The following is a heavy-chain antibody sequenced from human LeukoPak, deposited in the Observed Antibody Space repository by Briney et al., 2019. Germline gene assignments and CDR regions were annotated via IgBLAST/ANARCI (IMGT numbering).Heavy chain of an antibody. J-gene: IGHJ3*02. V-gene: IGHV1-69*04. CDR2: IIPILGIT. Sequence: SVKVSCKASGGTFYNYGISWVRQAPGQGLEWMGRIIPILGITNYAQKFQGRVTITADKSTNAAYMELSSLRSEDTAVYFCARDAPGGNFAIFAFDIWGQGTLVTVSS. D-gene: IGHD4-23*01. CDR3: ARDAPGGNFAIFAFDI. CDR1: GGTFYNYG.